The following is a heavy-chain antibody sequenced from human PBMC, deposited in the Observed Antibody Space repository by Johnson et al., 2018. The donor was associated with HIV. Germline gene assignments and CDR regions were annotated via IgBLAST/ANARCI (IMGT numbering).Heavy chain of an antibody. CDR3: ARGGARSSGYYSAFDI. CDR2: ISYDGSNK. J-gene: IGHJ3*02. Sequence: QVQLVESGGGVVQPGRSLRLSCAASGFTFSSYAMHWVRQAPGKGLEWVAVISYDGSNKYYADSVKGRFTISRDNSKNTLYLQMNSLRAEDTAVYYCARGGARSSGYYSAFDIWGQGTMVTVS. D-gene: IGHD3-22*01. V-gene: IGHV3-30-3*01. CDR1: GFTFSSYA.